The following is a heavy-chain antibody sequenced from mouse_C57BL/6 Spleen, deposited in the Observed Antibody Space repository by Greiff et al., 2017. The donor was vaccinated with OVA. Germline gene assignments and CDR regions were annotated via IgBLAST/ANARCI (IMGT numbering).Heavy chain of an antibody. V-gene: IGHV3-6*01. CDR1: GYSITSGYY. Sequence: ESGPGLVKPSQSLSLTCSVTGYSITSGYYWNLIRQFPGNKLEWMGYISYDGSNNYNPSLKNRISITRDTSKNQFFLKLNSVTTEDTATYYCARADSNYWYFDVWGTGTTVTVSS. J-gene: IGHJ1*03. D-gene: IGHD2-5*01. CDR3: ARADSNYWYFDV. CDR2: ISYDGSN.